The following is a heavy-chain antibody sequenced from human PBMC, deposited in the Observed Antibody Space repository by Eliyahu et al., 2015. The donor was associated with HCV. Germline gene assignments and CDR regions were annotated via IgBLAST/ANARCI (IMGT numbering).Heavy chain of an antibody. J-gene: IGHJ6*02. CDR1: XFPFTTXA. V-gene: IGHV3-23*01. Sequence: EVQLLESGGGLXQPGESLXLSCVASXFPFTTXAMTXVRQAPGKGLEWVSAISGAGGDTYYSDSVKGRFTISRDNSKKTLYLQMNSLRAEDTAKYYCAKVHNYYYYGMDVWGQGTTVTVSS. CDR2: ISGAGGDT. CDR3: AKVHNYYYYGMDV.